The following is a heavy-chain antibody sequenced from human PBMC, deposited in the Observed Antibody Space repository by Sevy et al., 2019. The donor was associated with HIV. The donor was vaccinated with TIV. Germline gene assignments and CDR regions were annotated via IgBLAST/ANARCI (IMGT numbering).Heavy chain of an antibody. CDR1: GFTFDDYA. J-gene: IGHJ4*02. Sequence: GGSLRLSCAASGFTFDDYAMHCVRQAPGKGLEWVSGITWNSDYIGYADSVRGRFTISRDNAKNSLYLQMSSPRSEDTGLYYCAKGYNCVTSTCFDFWGQGTLVTVSS. V-gene: IGHV3-9*01. CDR3: AKGYNCVTSTCFDF. D-gene: IGHD1-1*01. CDR2: ITWNSDYI.